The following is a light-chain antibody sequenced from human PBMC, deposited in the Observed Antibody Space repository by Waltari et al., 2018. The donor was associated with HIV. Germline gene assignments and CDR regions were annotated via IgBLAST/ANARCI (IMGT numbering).Light chain of an antibody. CDR2: VGTGGIVG. CDR3: GADHGSGSNFAVV. V-gene: IGLV9-49*01. J-gene: IGLJ2*01. Sequence: QPVLTQPPSASASLGASVTLTCTLRSGSSNYKVDWYQQRPGKGPRFVMRVGTGGIVGSKGDGIPDRFSVLGSGLNRYLTIKNIQEEDESDYHCGADHGSGSNFAVVFGGGTKLTVL. CDR1: SGSSNYK.